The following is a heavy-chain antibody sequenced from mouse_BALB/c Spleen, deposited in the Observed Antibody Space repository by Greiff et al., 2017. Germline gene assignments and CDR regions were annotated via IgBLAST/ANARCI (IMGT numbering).Heavy chain of an antibody. CDR2: ISDGGSYT. Sequence: EVMLVEPGGGLVKPGGSLKLSCAASGFTFSDYYMYWVRQTPEKRLEWVATISDGGSYTYYPDSVKGRFTISRDNAKNNLYLQMSSLKSEDTAMYYCAREDLRAMDYWGQGTSVTVSS. J-gene: IGHJ4*01. CDR1: GFTFSDYY. CDR3: AREDLRAMDY. V-gene: IGHV5-4*02.